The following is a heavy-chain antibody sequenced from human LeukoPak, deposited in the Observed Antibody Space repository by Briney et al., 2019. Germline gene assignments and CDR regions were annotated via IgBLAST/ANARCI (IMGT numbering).Heavy chain of an antibody. CDR2: ISSSSSYI. V-gene: IGHV3-21*01. Sequence: GGSLRLSCAASGFTFSSYSMNWVRHAPGKGLEWVSSISSSSSYIYYADSVKGRFTISRDNAKNSLYLQMNSLRAEDTAVYYCATRAAADDAFDIWGQGTMVTVSS. J-gene: IGHJ3*02. CDR3: ATRAAADDAFDI. D-gene: IGHD6-13*01. CDR1: GFTFSSYS.